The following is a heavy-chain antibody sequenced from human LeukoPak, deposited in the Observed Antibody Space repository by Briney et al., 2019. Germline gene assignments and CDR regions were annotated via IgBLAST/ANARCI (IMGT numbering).Heavy chain of an antibody. J-gene: IGHJ4*02. D-gene: IGHD5-24*01. V-gene: IGHV1-58*01. CDR2: IVVGSGNT. Sequence: SVKVSCKASGITFTSSAVQWVRQARGQRLEWIGWIVVGSGNTNYAQKFQERVTITRDMSTSTAYMELSSLRSEDTAVYYCARDGIRDGYKAAFDYWGQGTLVTVSS. CDR1: GITFTSSA. CDR3: ARDGIRDGYKAAFDY.